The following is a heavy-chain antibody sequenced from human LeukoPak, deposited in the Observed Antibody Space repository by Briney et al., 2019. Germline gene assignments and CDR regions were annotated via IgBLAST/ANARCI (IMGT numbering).Heavy chain of an antibody. D-gene: IGHD6-6*01. CDR2: IYSGGST. Sequence: GGSLRLSCVASGFIVSNNYMSWVRQAPGKGQEWVSVIYSGGSTYYADSVKGRFTISRDNSKNTVYLQMNSLRAEDTAVYYCARGLAARLAWNDYWGQGTQVTVSS. J-gene: IGHJ4*02. CDR1: GFIVSNNY. CDR3: ARGLAARLAWNDY. V-gene: IGHV3-53*01.